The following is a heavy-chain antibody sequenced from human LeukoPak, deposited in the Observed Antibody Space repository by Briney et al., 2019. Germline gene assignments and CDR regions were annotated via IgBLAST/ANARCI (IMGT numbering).Heavy chain of an antibody. D-gene: IGHD3-10*01. Sequence: SETLSLTCTVSGASISSSYWSWVRQPPGKGLEWIGYIHYSGSTNYTPSLKSRVTLSVDTSKNQVSLKLCSVTAADTALYYCAREGGGYGLNVWGEATTVTVSS. J-gene: IGHJ6*04. CDR3: AREGGGYGLNV. CDR1: GASISSSY. CDR2: IHYSGST. V-gene: IGHV4-59*12.